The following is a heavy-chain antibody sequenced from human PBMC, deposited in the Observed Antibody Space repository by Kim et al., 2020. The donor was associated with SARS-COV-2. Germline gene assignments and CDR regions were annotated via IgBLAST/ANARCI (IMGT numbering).Heavy chain of an antibody. J-gene: IGHJ4*02. CDR1: GGSISSYY. CDR2: IYYSGST. CDR3: ARARIGGYSSGWYSLDY. Sequence: SETLSLTCTVSGGSISSYYWSWIRQPPGKGLEWIGYIYYSGSTNYNPSLKSRVTISVDTSKNQFSLKLSSVTAADTAVYYCARARIGGYSSGWYSLDYWGQGTLVTVSS. D-gene: IGHD6-19*01. V-gene: IGHV4-59*13.